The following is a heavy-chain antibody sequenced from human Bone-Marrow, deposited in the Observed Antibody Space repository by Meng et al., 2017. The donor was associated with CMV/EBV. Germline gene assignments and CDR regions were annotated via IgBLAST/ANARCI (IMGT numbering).Heavy chain of an antibody. V-gene: IGHV3-21*01. CDR2: ISSSSSYI. J-gene: IGHJ4*02. Sequence: GESLKISCAASGFTFSSYSMNWVRQAPGKGLEWVSSISSSSSYIYYADSVKGRFTISRDNAKNSLYLQMNSLRAEDTAVYYCARSRYSEEQQLVFVYWGQGTLVTVSS. D-gene: IGHD6-13*01. CDR3: ARSRYSEEQQLVFVY. CDR1: GFTFSSYS.